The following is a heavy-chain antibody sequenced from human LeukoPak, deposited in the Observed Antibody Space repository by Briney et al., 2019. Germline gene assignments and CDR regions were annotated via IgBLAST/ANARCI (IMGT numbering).Heavy chain of an antibody. CDR2: ISYDGSNK. CDR1: GFTFSSYA. CDR3: VRDGPHPPLYFDY. J-gene: IGHJ4*02. Sequence: GGSLRLSCAASGFTFSSYAMHWVRQAPGKGLEWVAVISYDGSNKYYADSVKGRFTISRDNAKNSLYLQVNSLRAEDTAVYYCVRDGPHPPLYFDYWGQGTLVAVSS. V-gene: IGHV3-30-3*01.